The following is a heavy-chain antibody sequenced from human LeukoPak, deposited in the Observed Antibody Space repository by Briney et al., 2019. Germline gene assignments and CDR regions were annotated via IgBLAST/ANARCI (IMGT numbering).Heavy chain of an antibody. V-gene: IGHV1-69*06. J-gene: IGHJ4*02. CDR3: ARGAQKYYYDSSGRIFDY. D-gene: IGHD3-22*01. Sequence: SVKVSCKASGGTFSSYAISWVRQAPGQGLEWMGGIIPIFGTANYAQKFQGRVTITADKSTSTAYMELSSLRSEDTAVYYCARGAQKYYYDSSGRIFDYWGQGTLVTVSS. CDR1: GGTFSSYA. CDR2: IIPIFGTA.